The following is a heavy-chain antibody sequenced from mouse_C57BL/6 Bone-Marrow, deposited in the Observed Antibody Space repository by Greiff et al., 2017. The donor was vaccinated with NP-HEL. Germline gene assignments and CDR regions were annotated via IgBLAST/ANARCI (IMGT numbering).Heavy chain of an antibody. CDR2: IDPSDSYT. Sequence: QVQLQQPGAELVRPGTSVKLSCKASGYTFTSYWMHWVKQRPGQGLEWIGVIDPSDSYTNYNQKFNGKATLTVDTSSSTAYMQLSSLTSEDSAVYYCARELLLPPYWGQGTLVTVSA. V-gene: IGHV1-59*01. D-gene: IGHD1-1*01. CDR3: ARELLLPPY. J-gene: IGHJ3*01. CDR1: GYTFTSYW.